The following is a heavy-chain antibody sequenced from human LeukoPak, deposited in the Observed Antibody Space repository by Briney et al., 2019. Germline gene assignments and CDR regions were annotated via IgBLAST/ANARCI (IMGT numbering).Heavy chain of an antibody. CDR2: ISTSGVNT. CDR1: GFTFSDYA. D-gene: IGHD5-12*01. V-gene: IGHV3-23*01. J-gene: IGHJ4*02. CDR3: AKVKGVVPTIYYFDF. Sequence: GSLRLSCAASGFTFSDYAMSWVRQAPGKGLEWVSAISTSGVNTFYADSVKGRFTVSRDNSKDTLYLQLNSLRAEDTAKYYCAKVKGVVPTIYYFDFWGQGTLVAVSS.